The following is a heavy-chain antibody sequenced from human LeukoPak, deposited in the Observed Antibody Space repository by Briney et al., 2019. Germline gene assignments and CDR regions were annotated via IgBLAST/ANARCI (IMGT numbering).Heavy chain of an antibody. D-gene: IGHD2-21*02. J-gene: IGHJ4*02. CDR1: GGSISSGSYY. CDR3: ARYCGGDCHSYYFDY. CDR2: IYTSGST. V-gene: IGHV4-61*02. Sequence: SETLSLTCTASGGSISSGSYYWIWMRPPAGQGLEWIGRIYTSGSTNYNPSVKSRVTISVDTSKIQFSLKLSSVTAADTAVYYCARYCGGDCHSYYFDYWGQGTLVTVSS.